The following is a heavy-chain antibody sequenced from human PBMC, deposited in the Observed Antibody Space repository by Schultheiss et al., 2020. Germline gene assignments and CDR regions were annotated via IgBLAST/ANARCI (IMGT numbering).Heavy chain of an antibody. V-gene: IGHV3-9*01. CDR2: ISWNSGTR. J-gene: IGHJ5*02. CDR1: GFTFSSYS. CDR3: AKDKYAGTWNWFDP. Sequence: GGSLRLSCAASGFTFSSYSMNWVRQAPGKGLEWVSGISWNSGTRGYAASVKGRFTISRDNAKNSLYLQMNSLRVEDTALYYCAKDKYAGTWNWFDPWGQGTLVTVSS. D-gene: IGHD2-2*01.